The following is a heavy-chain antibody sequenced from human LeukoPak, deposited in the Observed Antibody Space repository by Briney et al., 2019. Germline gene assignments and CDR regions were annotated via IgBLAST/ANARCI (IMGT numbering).Heavy chain of an antibody. J-gene: IGHJ1*01. V-gene: IGHV4-31*03. CDR2: IYYSGST. D-gene: IGHD5-18*01. CDR1: GGSISSGGYY. CDR3: ARARRRYSYGEYFQH. Sequence: SETLSLTCTVSGGSISSGGYYWSWIRQHPGKGLEWIGYIYYSGSTYYNPSLKSRVTISVDTSKNQFSLKLSSVTAADMAVYYCARARRRYSYGEYFQHWGQGTLVTVSS.